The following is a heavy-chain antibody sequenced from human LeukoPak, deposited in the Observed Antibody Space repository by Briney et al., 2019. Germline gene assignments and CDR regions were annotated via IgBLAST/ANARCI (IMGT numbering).Heavy chain of an antibody. CDR2: ISGSGGST. J-gene: IGHJ6*02. V-gene: IGHV3-23*01. CDR3: AQDRLGRQSNEEDNYYYYGMDV. D-gene: IGHD7-27*01. CDR1: GFTFSSYA. Sequence: GGSLRLSCAASGFTFSSYAMSWVRQAPGKGLEWVSAISGSGGSTYYADSVKGRFTISRDNSKNTLYLQMNSLRAEDTAVYYCAQDRLGRQSNEEDNYYYYGMDVWGQGTTVTVSS.